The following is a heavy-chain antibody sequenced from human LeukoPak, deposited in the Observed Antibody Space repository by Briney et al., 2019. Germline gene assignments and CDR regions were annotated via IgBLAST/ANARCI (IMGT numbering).Heavy chain of an antibody. CDR3: AKSYDSSGYYDP. CDR1: GFTFSSYA. D-gene: IGHD3-22*01. J-gene: IGHJ5*02. V-gene: IGHV3-23*01. Sequence: PGGSLRLSCAASGFTFSSYAMSWVRQAPGKGLEWVSAIGGSGGSTYYADSVKGRFTISRDNSKNTLYLQMNSLRAEDTAVYYCAKSYDSSGYYDPWGQGTLVTVSS. CDR2: IGGSGGST.